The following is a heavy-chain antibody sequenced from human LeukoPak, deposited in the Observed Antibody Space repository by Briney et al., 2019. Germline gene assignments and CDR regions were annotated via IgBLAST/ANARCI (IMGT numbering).Heavy chain of an antibody. CDR3: ARLWFGEFYYYYYMDV. D-gene: IGHD3-10*01. V-gene: IGHV4-39*07. CDR1: GGSFSSTPYY. CDR2: IYYSGST. J-gene: IGHJ6*03. Sequence: PSETLSLTCSVSGGSFSSTPYYWAWIRQPPGKGLEWIAIIYYSGSTYYNPSLKSRVTISVDTSKNQFSLKLSSVTAADTAVYYCARLWFGEFYYYYYMDVWGKGTAVTISS.